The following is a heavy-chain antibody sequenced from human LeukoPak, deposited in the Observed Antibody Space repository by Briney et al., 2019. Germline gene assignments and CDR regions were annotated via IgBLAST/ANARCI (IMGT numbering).Heavy chain of an antibody. J-gene: IGHJ4*02. CDR2: INPNSGGT. V-gene: IGHV1-2*02. D-gene: IGHD3-3*02. CDR3: ARDGIGDHFWSLFDY. CDR1: GGSFSNSV. Sequence: GASVKVSCKASGGSFSNSVITWVRQAPGQGLEWMGWINPNSGGTNYAQKFQGRVTMTRDTSISTAYMELSRLRSDDTAVYYCARDGIGDHFWSLFDYWGQGTLVTVSS.